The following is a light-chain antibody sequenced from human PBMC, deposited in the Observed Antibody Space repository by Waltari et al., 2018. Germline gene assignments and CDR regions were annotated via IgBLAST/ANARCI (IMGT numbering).Light chain of an antibody. Sequence: EIVLTQSPATLSLSPGDRATLPCRASQGVGTSVGWYQQRPGQAPRLLVYDASNRATGIPARFSGSGSGTDFTLTISSLETEEFAVYYCQQRDKWVTFGPGTTVEIK. CDR1: QGVGTS. CDR2: DAS. CDR3: QQRDKWVT. V-gene: IGKV3-11*01. J-gene: IGKJ3*01.